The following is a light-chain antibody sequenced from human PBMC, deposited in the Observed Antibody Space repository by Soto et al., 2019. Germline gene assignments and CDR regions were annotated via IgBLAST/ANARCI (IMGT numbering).Light chain of an antibody. CDR1: QSVSNN. CDR2: GSS. V-gene: IGKV3-15*01. Sequence: EILLTQSPATLSVSRGERVTLSCRASQSVSNNLVWYQQKPGQAPRLLMYGSSIRATGIPARFSGSGSGTEFTLTISSLQSEDFAVYYCQQHNNWPPITFGQGTRLEIK. J-gene: IGKJ5*01. CDR3: QQHNNWPPIT.